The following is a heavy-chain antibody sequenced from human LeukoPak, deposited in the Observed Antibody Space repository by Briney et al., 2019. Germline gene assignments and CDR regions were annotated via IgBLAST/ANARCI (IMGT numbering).Heavy chain of an antibody. CDR2: ISYDGNTK. D-gene: IGHD2-15*01. Sequence: GGSLRLSCAASGFTFSSYGMHWVCQAPGKGLEWVAVISYDGNTKYYADSVKGRFTISRDYSKNTLYLQMNSLRPEDTAVYYCAKGHCSGGSCSPSIYYFDYWGQGTLVTVSS. V-gene: IGHV3-30*18. CDR1: GFTFSSYG. CDR3: AKGHCSGGSCSPSIYYFDY. J-gene: IGHJ4*02.